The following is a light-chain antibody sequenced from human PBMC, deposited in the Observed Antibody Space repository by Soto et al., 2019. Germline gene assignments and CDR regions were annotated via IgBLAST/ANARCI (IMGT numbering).Light chain of an antibody. CDR2: DAI. J-gene: IGKJ5*01. V-gene: IGKV3-11*01. Sequence: EIVLTQSPATPSSSPGERATLSCRASQSVGTYLAWYQQKPGQAPRLLIFDAINRATGIPARFTGSGSGTDFTLTISSLEPEDFAVYYCQKHNYWPLTFGQGTRLDIK. CDR3: QKHNYWPLT. CDR1: QSVGTY.